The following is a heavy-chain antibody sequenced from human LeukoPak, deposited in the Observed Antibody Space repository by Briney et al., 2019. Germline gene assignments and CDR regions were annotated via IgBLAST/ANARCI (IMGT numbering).Heavy chain of an antibody. CDR2: ISSSGSTI. Sequence: GGSLRLSCAASGFTFSDYYMSWICQAPGKGLEWVSYISSSGSTIYYADSVKGRFTISRDNAKNSLYLQMNSLRAEDTAVYYCAGEGYDFWSGSMGNYDYWGQGTLVTVSS. CDR3: AGEGYDFWSGSMGNYDY. D-gene: IGHD3-3*01. J-gene: IGHJ4*02. V-gene: IGHV3-11*04. CDR1: GFTFSDYY.